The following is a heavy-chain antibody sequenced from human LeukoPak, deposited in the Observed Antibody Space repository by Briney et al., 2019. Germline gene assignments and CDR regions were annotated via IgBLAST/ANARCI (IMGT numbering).Heavy chain of an antibody. CDR3: ARGVIYYGSGSYWAYFDY. D-gene: IGHD3-10*01. CDR2: IYHSGST. J-gene: IGHJ4*02. Sequence: SETLSLTCAVSGYSISSGYYWGWIRQPPGKGLEWIGSIYHSGSTYYNPSLKSRVPISVDTSKNQFSLKLSSVTAADTAVYYCARGVIYYGSGSYWAYFDYWGQGTLVTVSS. V-gene: IGHV4-38-2*01. CDR1: GYSISSGYY.